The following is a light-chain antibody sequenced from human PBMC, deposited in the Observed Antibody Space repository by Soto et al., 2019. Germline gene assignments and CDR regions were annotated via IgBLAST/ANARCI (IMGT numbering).Light chain of an antibody. V-gene: IGLV2-14*01. CDR3: SSYTSSGTYV. J-gene: IGLJ1*01. CDR1: SSDVGGYGS. Sequence: QSALPQPASVSGPPGQSITISCTGTSSDVGGYGSVSWYQQHPGKAPKLMIYEVSNRPSGVSNRFSGSKSGNTASLTISGLQAEDDADYYCSSYTSSGTYVFGTGTKVTVL. CDR2: EVS.